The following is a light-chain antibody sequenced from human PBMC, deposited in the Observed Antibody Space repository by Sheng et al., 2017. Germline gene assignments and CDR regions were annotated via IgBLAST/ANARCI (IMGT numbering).Light chain of an antibody. CDR1: SSNIGSNT. CDR2: SNN. J-gene: IGLJ2*01. Sequence: QSVLTQPPSASGTPGQRVTISCSGSSSNIGSNTVNWYQQLPGTAPKLLIYSNNQRPSGVPDRFSGSKSGTSATLGITGLQTGDEADYFCGAWDTSLSIGVFGGGTKLTVL. V-gene: IGLV1-44*01. CDR3: GAWDTSLSIGV.